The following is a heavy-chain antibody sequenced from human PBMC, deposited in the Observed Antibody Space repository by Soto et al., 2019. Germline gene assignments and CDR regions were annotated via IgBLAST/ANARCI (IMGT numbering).Heavy chain of an antibody. CDR1: GFAFSSYA. CDR3: AKELFYNSGRPFDY. Sequence: EVQLLESGGGLVQPGGSLRLSCAASGFAFSSYAMTWVRQAPGKGLEWVSSISDSGRTTFYADSVKGRFTVPRDNSKNTLYLQLNSLRAEDTDLYYCAKELFYNSGRPFDYWGHGTLVTVSS. V-gene: IGHV3-23*01. CDR2: ISDSGRTT. J-gene: IGHJ4*01. D-gene: IGHD3-10*01.